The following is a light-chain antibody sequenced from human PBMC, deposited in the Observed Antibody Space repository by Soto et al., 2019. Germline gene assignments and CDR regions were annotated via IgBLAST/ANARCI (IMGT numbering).Light chain of an antibody. Sequence: DIHMTQSPSSLSAAVGDRVTLTYLXSQTISRYLNWYQQRPGKAPRLLIYDASNLESGVPSRFSGSGSRTEFTLTITSLQPEDAATYYCQQYNTYLTWTFGQGTKVDIK. J-gene: IGKJ1*01. V-gene: IGKV1-5*01. CDR3: QQYNTYLTWT. CDR1: QTISRY. CDR2: DAS.